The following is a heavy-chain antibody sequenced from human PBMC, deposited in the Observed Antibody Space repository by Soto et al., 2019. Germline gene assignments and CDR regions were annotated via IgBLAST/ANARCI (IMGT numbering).Heavy chain of an antibody. J-gene: IGHJ4*02. CDR1: GFTFSNYG. V-gene: IGHV3-21*01. CDR3: ARINSSTWYGTFFDY. D-gene: IGHD6-13*01. CDR2: ISSSSSYI. Sequence: PGGSLRLSCVASGFTFSNYGMNWVLQGPGKGLEWVSSISSSSSYIYYEDSVKGRFTISRDNAKNSLYLQMNSLRAEDTAVYYCARINSSTWYGTFFDYCGQGXLVTVS.